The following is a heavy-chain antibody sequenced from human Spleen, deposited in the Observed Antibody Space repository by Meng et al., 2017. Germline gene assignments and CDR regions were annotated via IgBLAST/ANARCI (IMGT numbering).Heavy chain of an antibody. CDR3: ARDEDISAAGKLFGDY. V-gene: IGHV1-2*06. J-gene: IGHJ4*02. CDR2: INPNSGDT. CDR1: GYTFTAYW. Sequence: ASVKVSCKPSGYTFTAYWLHWVRQAPGQGLEWMGRINPNSGDTHYAQRFQGRVTMTGDTSISTAYMELSGLRSDDTAMYYCARDEDISAAGKLFGDYWGQGTLVTVSS. D-gene: IGHD6-13*01.